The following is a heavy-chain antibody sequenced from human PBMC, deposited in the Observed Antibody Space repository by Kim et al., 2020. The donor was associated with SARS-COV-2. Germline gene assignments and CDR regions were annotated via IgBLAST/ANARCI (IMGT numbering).Heavy chain of an antibody. CDR2: MFYSGAT. CDR1: GDSMRSVSSC. V-gene: IGHV4-39*01. CDR3: ARHPVDGAGFYGMDV. D-gene: IGHD3-10*01. J-gene: IGHJ6*02. Sequence: SETLSLTCTVTGDSMRSVSSCWGWIRQSPGKGLEWIGTMFYSGATYYNPSLRSRVTMSVDTSKNQFSLELSSATAADTAVYYCARHPVDGAGFYGMDVWGQGTTVTVSS.